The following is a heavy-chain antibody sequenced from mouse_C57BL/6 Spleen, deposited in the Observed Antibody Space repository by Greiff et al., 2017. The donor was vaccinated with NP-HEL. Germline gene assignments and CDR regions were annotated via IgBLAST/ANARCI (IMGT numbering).Heavy chain of an antibody. D-gene: IGHD2-2*01. CDR3: ARSRGYGYDAGFDY. J-gene: IGHJ2*01. CDR1: GYTFTDYY. Sequence: EVQLQQSGPELVKPGASVKISCKASGYTFTDYYMNWVKQSHGKSLEWIGDINPNNGGTSYNQKFKGKATLTVDKSSSTAYMELRSLTSEDSAVYYCARSRGYGYDAGFDYWGQGTTLTVSS. CDR2: INPNNGGT. V-gene: IGHV1-26*01.